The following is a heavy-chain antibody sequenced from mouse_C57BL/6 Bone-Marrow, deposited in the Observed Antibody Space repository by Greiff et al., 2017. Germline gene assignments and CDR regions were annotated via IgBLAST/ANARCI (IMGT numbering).Heavy chain of an antibody. CDR3: ARGGDYVRQYYFDY. CDR1: GYTFTSYW. CDR2: IYPSDSET. D-gene: IGHD2-4*01. V-gene: IGHV1-61*01. J-gene: IGHJ2*01. Sequence: QVQLQQPGAELVRPGSSVKLSCKASGYTFTSYWMDWVKQRPGQGLEWIGNIYPSDSETHYNQKFKDKATLTVDKSSSTAYMRLSSLTSEDSAVYYCARGGDYVRQYYFDYWGQGTTLTVAS.